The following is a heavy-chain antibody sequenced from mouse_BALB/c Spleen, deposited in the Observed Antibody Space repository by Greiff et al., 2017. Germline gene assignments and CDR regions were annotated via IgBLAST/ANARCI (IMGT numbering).Heavy chain of an antibody. CDR2: ISSGSSTI. CDR1: GFTFSSFG. J-gene: IGHJ4*01. CDR3: ARSSYGAMDY. D-gene: IGHD1-1*01. Sequence: EVQRVESGGGLVQPGGSRKLPCAASGFTFSSFGMHWVRQAPEKGLEWVAYISSGSSTIYYADTVKGRFTISRDNPKNTLFLQMTSLRSEDTAMYDCARSSYGAMDYWGQGTSVTVSS. V-gene: IGHV5-17*02.